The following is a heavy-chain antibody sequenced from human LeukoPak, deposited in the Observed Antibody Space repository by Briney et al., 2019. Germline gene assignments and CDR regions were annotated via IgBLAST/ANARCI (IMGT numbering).Heavy chain of an antibody. D-gene: IGHD2-2*01. V-gene: IGHV1-46*01. CDR1: GYTFTSYY. Sequence: ASVKVSCKASGYTFTSYYMHWVRQAPGQGLEWMGIINPSGGSTSYAQKFQGRVTITADESTSTAYMELSSLRSEDTAVYYCARSGVVSDQLLSYYYYMDVWGKGTTVTISS. CDR3: ARSGVVSDQLLSYYYYMDV. J-gene: IGHJ6*03. CDR2: INPSGGST.